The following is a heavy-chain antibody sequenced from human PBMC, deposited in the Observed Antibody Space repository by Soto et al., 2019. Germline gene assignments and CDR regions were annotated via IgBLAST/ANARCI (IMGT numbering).Heavy chain of an antibody. Sequence: QVQLVQSGAEVKKPGSSVKVSCKASGGTFSSYAISWVRQAPGQGLEWMGGIIPIFGTANYAQKFQGRVTITAGEATSTAYMELGSLRSEDTAVYYCVRVPGQRPSAFDIWGQGTMVAVSS. J-gene: IGHJ3*02. CDR1: GGTFSSYA. CDR2: IIPIFGTA. CDR3: VRVPGQRPSAFDI. V-gene: IGHV1-69*12.